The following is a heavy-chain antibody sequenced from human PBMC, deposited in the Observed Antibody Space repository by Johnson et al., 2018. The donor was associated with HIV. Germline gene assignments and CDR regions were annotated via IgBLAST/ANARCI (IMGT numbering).Heavy chain of an antibody. CDR3: ARDDVEMATMGDAFDI. V-gene: IGHV3-66*02. CDR1: GFTVSSNY. CDR2: IYSGGST. J-gene: IGHJ3*02. D-gene: IGHD5-24*01. Sequence: VQLVESGGGLVQPGGSLRLSCAASGFTVSSNYMSWVRQAPGKGLEWVSVIYSGGSTYYADSVKGRFTISRDNSKNTLYLQMNSLRAEATAVYYCARDDVEMATMGDAFDIWGQGTMVTVSS.